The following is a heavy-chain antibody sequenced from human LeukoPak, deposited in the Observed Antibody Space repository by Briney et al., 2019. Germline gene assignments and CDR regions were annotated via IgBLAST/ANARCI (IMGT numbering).Heavy chain of an antibody. CDR1: GVSFDDYG. D-gene: IGHD3-10*01. Sequence: GGSLRLSCAASGVSFDDYGMHWVRQAPGKGLEWVSGISRNSDSIAYADSVRGRFTISRDNAKNSLYLQMNSLRADDTAFYYCAKRGQGFDYWGQGTLVTVSS. V-gene: IGHV3-9*01. CDR3: AKRGQGFDY. J-gene: IGHJ4*02. CDR2: ISRNSDSI.